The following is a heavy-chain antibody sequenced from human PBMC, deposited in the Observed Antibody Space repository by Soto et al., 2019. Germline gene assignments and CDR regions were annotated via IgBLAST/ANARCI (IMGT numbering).Heavy chain of an antibody. CDR1: GFDFSGYA. J-gene: IGHJ4*02. D-gene: IGHD4-4*01. Sequence: EVQLLASGGGLVQPGGSLTLSCAASGFDFSGYAMSWVRQAPGKGLQWVSVITGGGTSIYYGDSVKGRVSIARDMSTKNPFLHIHSRRAEDTAVYYCAKQQYRFAHYIHHWGQGTHVTVSS. CDR3: AKQQYRFAHYIHH. V-gene: IGHV3-23*01. CDR2: ITGGGTSI.